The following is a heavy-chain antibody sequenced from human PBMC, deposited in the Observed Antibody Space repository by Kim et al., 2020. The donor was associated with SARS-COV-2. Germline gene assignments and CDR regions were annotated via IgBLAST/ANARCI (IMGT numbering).Heavy chain of an antibody. CDR1: GGSISSYY. J-gene: IGHJ4*02. CDR3: ATAVLPSGDFDY. CDR2: IYYSGST. Sequence: SETLSLTCTVSGGSISSYYWSWIRQPPGKGLEWIGYIYYSGSTNYNPSLKSRVTISVDTSKNQFSLKLSSVTAADTAVYYCATAVLPSGDFDYWGQGTLVTVSS. D-gene: IGHD3-10*01. V-gene: IGHV4-59*13.